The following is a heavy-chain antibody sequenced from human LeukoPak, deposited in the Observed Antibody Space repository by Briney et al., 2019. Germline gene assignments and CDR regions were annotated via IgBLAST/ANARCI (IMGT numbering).Heavy chain of an antibody. CDR3: ARSPTYDFRSGYYYFDP. V-gene: IGHV4-59*01. D-gene: IGHD3-3*01. CDR1: GGSISSYY. CDR2: IYYSGST. J-gene: IGHJ5*02. Sequence: SETLSLTCTVSGGSISSYYWTWIRQPPGKGLEWIGNIYYSGSTNYNPSLKSRVTISVDTSKNQFSLKLSSVTAADTAVYYCARSPTYDFRSGYYYFDPWGQGTLVTVSS.